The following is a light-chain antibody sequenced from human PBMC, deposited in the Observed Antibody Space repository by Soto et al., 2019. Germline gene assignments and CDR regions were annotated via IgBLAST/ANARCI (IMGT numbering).Light chain of an antibody. V-gene: IGKV3-11*01. CDR2: DAS. CDR1: RGISSN. CDR3: QQRSGWPRT. Sequence: QSPAAVSVSQGERATLSCRASRGISSNLAWYQQKPGQAPRLLMYDASNRATGIPARFSGSGSGTDFTLTISSLEPEDFALYYCQQRSGWPRTFGQGTKVAIK. J-gene: IGKJ1*01.